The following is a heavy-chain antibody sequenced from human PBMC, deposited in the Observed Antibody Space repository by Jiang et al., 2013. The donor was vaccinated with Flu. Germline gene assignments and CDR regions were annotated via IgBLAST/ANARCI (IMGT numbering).Heavy chain of an antibody. Sequence: VQLVESGGGVVQPGRSLRLSCAASGFTFSSYGMHWVRQAPGKGLEWVAVIWFDGSIKYYADSVKGRFTISRDNSKNTLYLQMNSLRAEDTAVYYCARSESPYYYGSGSYSAYGMDVWGKGPRSPSPQ. CDR3: ARSESPYYYGSGSYSAYGMDV. CDR2: IWFDGSIK. J-gene: IGHJ6*01. V-gene: IGHV3-33*01. CDR1: GFTFSSYG. D-gene: IGHD3-10*01.